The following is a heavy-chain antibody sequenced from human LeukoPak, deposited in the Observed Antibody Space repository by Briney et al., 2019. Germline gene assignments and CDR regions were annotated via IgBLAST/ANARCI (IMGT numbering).Heavy chain of an antibody. Sequence: PSETLSLTCAVYGGSFSGYYWSWLRQPPGKGLEWIGEINHSGSTNYNPSLKSRVTISVDTSKNQFSLKLSSVTAADTAVYYCARQRPITMVRGRYFDYWGQGTLVTVSS. V-gene: IGHV4-34*01. D-gene: IGHD3-10*01. CDR1: GGSFSGYY. CDR2: INHSGST. J-gene: IGHJ4*02. CDR3: ARQRPITMVRGRYFDY.